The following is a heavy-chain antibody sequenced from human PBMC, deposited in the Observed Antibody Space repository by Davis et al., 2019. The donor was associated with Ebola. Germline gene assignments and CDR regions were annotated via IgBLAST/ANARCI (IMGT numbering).Heavy chain of an antibody. J-gene: IGHJ6*02. V-gene: IGHV3-11*04. Sequence: GESLKISCAASGFTFSDYYMNWIRQAPGKGLEWVSYISSSSSTIYYADSVKGRFTISRDNAKNTLYLQMNSLRAEDTAVYYCARDAYGCSSTSCYYYYGMDVWGQGTTVTVSS. D-gene: IGHD2-2*01. CDR1: GFTFSDYY. CDR3: ARDAYGCSSTSCYYYYGMDV. CDR2: ISSSSSTI.